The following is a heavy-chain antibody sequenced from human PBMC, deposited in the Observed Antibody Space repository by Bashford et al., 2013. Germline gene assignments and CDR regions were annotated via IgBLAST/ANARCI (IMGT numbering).Heavy chain of an antibody. V-gene: IGHV3-30*01. J-gene: IGHJ4*02. CDR3: ASLSSGWYGPLDY. CDR2: ISYDGSNK. D-gene: IGHD6-19*01. Sequence: VRQAPGKGLEWVAVISYDGSNKYYADSVKGRFTISRDNSKNTLYLQMNSLRAEDTAVYYCASLSSGWYGPLDYWGQGTLVTVSS.